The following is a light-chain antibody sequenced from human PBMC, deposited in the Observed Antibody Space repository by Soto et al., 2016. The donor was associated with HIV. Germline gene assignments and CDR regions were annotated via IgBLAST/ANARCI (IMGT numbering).Light chain of an antibody. CDR3: QVWDSSSDHVV. Sequence: SYELTQPPSVSVAPGKTARITCGGNNIGSKSVYWYQQKSGQAPVLVVHDDSHRPSGIPERFSGSNSGNTATLTISRVEAGDEADYSCQVWDSSSDHVVFGGGTKLTVL. J-gene: IGLJ2*01. CDR2: DDS. CDR1: NIGSKS. V-gene: IGLV3-21*03.